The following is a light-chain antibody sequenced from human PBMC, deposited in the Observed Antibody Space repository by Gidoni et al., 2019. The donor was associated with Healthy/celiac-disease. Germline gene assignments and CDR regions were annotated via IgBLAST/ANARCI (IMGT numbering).Light chain of an antibody. V-gene: IGKV3-20*01. J-gene: IGKJ2*01. CDR3: QQYGSSPYT. CDR2: GAS. Sequence: DIVLTQSPGTLSLSPGERATLSCRASQSVSSSYLAWYQQKPYQDPRILIYGASSRATGIPARFSGSGSGTDFTLTISRLEPEDFAVYYCQQYGSSPYTFGQGTKLEIK. CDR1: QSVSSSY.